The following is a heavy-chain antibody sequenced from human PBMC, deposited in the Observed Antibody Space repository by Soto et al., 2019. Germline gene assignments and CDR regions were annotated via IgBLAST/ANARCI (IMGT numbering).Heavy chain of an antibody. D-gene: IGHD2-15*01. CDR3: AKSGHCSGDICYFDY. CDR1: GFTFSRYA. CDR2: ISRSGDST. Sequence: PGGSLRLSCAASGFTFSRYAMNWVRQAPGKGLEWVSAISRSGDSTHYTDSVKGRFTISRDNSRNTLYLQMNSLRAEDTAVYYCAKSGHCSGDICYFDYWAQGTLVTVSS. V-gene: IGHV3-23*01. J-gene: IGHJ4*02.